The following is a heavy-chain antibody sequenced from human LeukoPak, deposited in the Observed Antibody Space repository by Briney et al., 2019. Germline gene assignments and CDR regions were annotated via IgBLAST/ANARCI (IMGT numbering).Heavy chain of an antibody. CDR2: INPNTGGT. V-gene: IGHV1-2*02. CDR1: GYTFTGYY. D-gene: IGHD3-22*01. CDR3: ARAPMIVVVFPPRLDF. J-gene: IGHJ4*02. Sequence: ASVKVSCKTSGYTFTGYYMHWVRQAPGRGLEWMGWINPNTGGTNYAQKFQGRVTMTSDTSISTAYMELSSLKSDDTAMYYCARAPMIVVVFPPRLDFWGQGTLVTVSS.